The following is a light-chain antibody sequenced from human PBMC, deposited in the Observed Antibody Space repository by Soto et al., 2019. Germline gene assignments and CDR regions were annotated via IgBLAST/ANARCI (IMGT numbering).Light chain of an antibody. CDR3: QQRSNWPPSIT. CDR1: QSVTPF. CDR2: DAS. J-gene: IGKJ5*01. Sequence: EIVLTQSPATLSLSPGDRATLSCRASQSVTPFLAWYQQKPGQAPRLLIYDASDRAPGIPARFSGSGSATDSTLTINNLEPEDFAVYYCQQRSNWPPSITFGQGTRLEIK. V-gene: IGKV3-11*01.